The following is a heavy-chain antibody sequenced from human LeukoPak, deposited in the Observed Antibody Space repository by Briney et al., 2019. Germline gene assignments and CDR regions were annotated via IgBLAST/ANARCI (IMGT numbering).Heavy chain of an antibody. Sequence: GGSLRLSCAASGFTFSSYGMHWVRQAPGKGLEWVAFIRYDGSNKYYADSVKGRFTISRDNSKNTLYLQMNSLRAEDTAVYYCAQTRTSIVGATKSEAWFDPWGQGTLVTVSS. CDR3: AQTRTSIVGATKSEAWFDP. CDR2: IRYDGSNK. J-gene: IGHJ5*02. V-gene: IGHV3-30*02. CDR1: GFTFSSYG. D-gene: IGHD1-26*01.